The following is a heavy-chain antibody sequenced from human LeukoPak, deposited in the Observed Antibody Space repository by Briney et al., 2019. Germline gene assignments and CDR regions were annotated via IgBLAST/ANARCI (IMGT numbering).Heavy chain of an antibody. D-gene: IGHD3-22*01. V-gene: IGHV3-30-3*01. J-gene: IGHJ4*02. Sequence: GGSLRLSCAASGFIFSNYPMHWVSQAPGKGLEWVAVISADGNNEHYADSAKGRFTLSRDNAKSTAYLQMNSLRSEDTAVYYCARNDPDSSEDWGQGTLVTVSS. CDR1: GFIFSNYP. CDR2: ISADGNNE. CDR3: ARNDPDSSED.